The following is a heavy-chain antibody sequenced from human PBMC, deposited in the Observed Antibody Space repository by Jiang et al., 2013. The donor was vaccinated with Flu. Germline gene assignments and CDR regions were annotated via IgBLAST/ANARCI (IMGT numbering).Heavy chain of an antibody. D-gene: IGHD5-12*01. CDR3: ARVGDSGYDLYYYGMDV. V-gene: IGHV1-8*02. J-gene: IGHJ6*02. Sequence: SGAEVKKPGASVKVSCKASGYTFTSYGIGWVRQAPGQGLEWMGWMNPNSGNTGYAQKFQGRVTMTRNTSISTAYMELSSLRSEDTAVYYCARVGDSGYDLYYYGMDVWGQGTTVTVSS. CDR1: GYTFTSYG. CDR2: MNPNSGNT.